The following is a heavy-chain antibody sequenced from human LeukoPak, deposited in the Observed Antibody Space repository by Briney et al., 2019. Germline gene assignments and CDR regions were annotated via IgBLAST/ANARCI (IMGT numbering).Heavy chain of an antibody. J-gene: IGHJ4*02. D-gene: IGHD3-16*01. Sequence: PGGSLRLSCAASGFTFSSYWMSWVRQAPGKGLEWVANIKQDGSEKYYVDSVKGRFTISRDNANNSLYLQMNSLGAEDTAVYYCARVREYVGFDYWGQGTLVTVSS. CDR1: GFTFSSYW. V-gene: IGHV3-7*01. CDR2: IKQDGSEK. CDR3: ARVREYVGFDY.